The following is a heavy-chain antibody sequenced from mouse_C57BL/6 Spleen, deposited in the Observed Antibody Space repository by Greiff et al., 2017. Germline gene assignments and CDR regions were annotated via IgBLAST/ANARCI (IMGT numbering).Heavy chain of an antibody. J-gene: IGHJ2*01. Sequence: QVQLKQSGAELVKPGASVKLSCKASGYTFTEYTIHWVKQRSGKGLEWLGWFYPGSGSIKYNEKFKDKATLTADKSSSTVYRELSRLTSEDSAVYFCARHEEDYYGSSLVGVDYWGQGTTLTVSS. CDR1: GYTFTEYT. D-gene: IGHD1-1*01. V-gene: IGHV1-62-2*01. CDR2: FYPGSGSI. CDR3: ARHEEDYYGSSLVGVDY.